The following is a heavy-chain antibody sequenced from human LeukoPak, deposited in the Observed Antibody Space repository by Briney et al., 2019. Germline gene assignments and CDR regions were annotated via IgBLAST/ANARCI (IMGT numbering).Heavy chain of an antibody. V-gene: IGHV1-24*01. D-gene: IGHD2-2*01. Sequence: ASVKVSCKVSGYTLTELSMHWVRQAPGKGLEWMGGFDPEDGETIYAQKFQGRVTMTEDTSTDTAYMGLSSLRSEDTAVYYCATGYGVVDNFDYWGQGTLVTVSS. CDR1: GYTLTELS. CDR3: ATGYGVVDNFDY. CDR2: FDPEDGET. J-gene: IGHJ4*02.